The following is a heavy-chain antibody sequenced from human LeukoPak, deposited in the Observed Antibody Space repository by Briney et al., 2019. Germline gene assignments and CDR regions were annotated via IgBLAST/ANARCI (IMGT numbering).Heavy chain of an antibody. D-gene: IGHD2-2*01. CDR3: ARHVNARRFRPYQYQPFDP. Sequence: SETLSLTCTVSGGSISSSSYYWGWIRQPPGKGLEWIGSIYYSGSTYYNPSLKSRATISVDTSKNQFSLKLSSVTAADTAVYYCARHVNARRFRPYQYQPFDPWGQGTLVTVSS. V-gene: IGHV4-39*01. CDR2: IYYSGST. CDR1: GGSISSSSYY. J-gene: IGHJ5*02.